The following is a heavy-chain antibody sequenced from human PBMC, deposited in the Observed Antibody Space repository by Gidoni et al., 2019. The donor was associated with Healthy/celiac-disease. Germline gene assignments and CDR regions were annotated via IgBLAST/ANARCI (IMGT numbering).Heavy chain of an antibody. J-gene: IGHJ4*02. V-gene: IGHV3-30-3*01. D-gene: IGHD6-13*01. CDR1: GFTYTSYA. CDR3: ARARQQLLPNFDY. CDR2: ISYDGSNK. Sequence: QVQLVESGAGVVQPGRSRRHSWAASGFTYTSYAMHWVRQAPGKGMEWVACISYDGSNKYYADSVKGRFTISRDNSKYTLYLQMNSLRAEDTAVYYCARARQQLLPNFDYWGQGTLVTVSS.